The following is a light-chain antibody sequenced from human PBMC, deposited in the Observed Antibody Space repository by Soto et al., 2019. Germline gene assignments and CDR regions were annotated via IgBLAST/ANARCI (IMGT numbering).Light chain of an antibody. CDR1: QTISSW. J-gene: IGKJ1*01. V-gene: IGKV1-5*03. CDR3: QHSSSYSEA. CDR2: KAS. Sequence: IRMTQSPATLSGSVGDRVTITCRASQTISSWLAWYQQKPGKAPKLLIYKASTLKSGVPSRFSGSGSGTEFTLTISSLQPDDFATYYCQHSSSYSEAFGQGTKV.